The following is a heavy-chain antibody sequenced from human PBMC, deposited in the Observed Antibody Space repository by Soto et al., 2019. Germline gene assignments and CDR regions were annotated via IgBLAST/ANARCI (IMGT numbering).Heavy chain of an antibody. CDR3: ARGQVVAAQH. CDR1: GGSISSGGYS. CDR2: IYHSGST. D-gene: IGHD2-15*01. V-gene: IGHV4-30-2*01. Sequence: QLRLQESGSGLVKPSQTLSLTCAVSGGSISSGGYSWSWIRQPPGKGLEWIGYIYHSGSTYYNPSRKSRVTISVDRSKNQFSLKLSSVTAADTAVYYCARGQVVAAQHWGQGTLVTVSS. J-gene: IGHJ4*02.